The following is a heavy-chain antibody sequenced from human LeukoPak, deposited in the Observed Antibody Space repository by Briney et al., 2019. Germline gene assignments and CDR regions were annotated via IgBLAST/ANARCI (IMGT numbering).Heavy chain of an antibody. CDR2: INSRSSSI. D-gene: IGHD3-22*01. J-gene: IGHJ3*01. V-gene: IGHV3-21*01. CDR3: ARDGPSSGFYYGGRIFSYFDV. CDR1: GVTLSSHG. Sequence: GGSLRLSCAASGVTLSSHGVYWVRQAPGKGLEWVSSINSRSSSIYYADSVKGRFTISRDNAKNSVYLQMNSLRAEDTAVYYCARDGPSSGFYYGGRIFSYFDVWGQGTMVTVSS.